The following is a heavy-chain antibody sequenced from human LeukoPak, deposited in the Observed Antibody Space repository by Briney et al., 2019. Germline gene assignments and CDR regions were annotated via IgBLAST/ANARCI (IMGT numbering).Heavy chain of an antibody. CDR3: ARHAYDSSGYYLESFDY. V-gene: IGHV4-4*02. D-gene: IGHD3-22*01. CDR1: GGSISSSNW. CDR2: IYHSGST. J-gene: IGHJ4*02. Sequence: SETLSLTCAVSGGSISSSNWWSWVRQPPGKGLEWIGEIYHSGSTNYNPSLKSRVTISVDKSKNQFSLKLSSVTAADTAVYYCARHAYDSSGYYLESFDYWGQGTLVTVSS.